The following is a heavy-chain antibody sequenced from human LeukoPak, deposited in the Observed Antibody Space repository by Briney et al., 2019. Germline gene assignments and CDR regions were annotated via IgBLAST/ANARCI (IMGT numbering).Heavy chain of an antibody. CDR1: GFTFSSYS. CDR2: ISSSSTI. D-gene: IGHD5-18*01. J-gene: IGHJ5*02. CDR3: ARGYSYTNWFDP. Sequence: GGSLRLSCAASGFTFSSYSMNWVRQAPGKGLEWVSYISSSSTIYYADSVKGRFTISRDNAKNSLYLQMNSLRDEDTAVYYCARGYSYTNWFDPWGQGTLVTVSS. V-gene: IGHV3-48*02.